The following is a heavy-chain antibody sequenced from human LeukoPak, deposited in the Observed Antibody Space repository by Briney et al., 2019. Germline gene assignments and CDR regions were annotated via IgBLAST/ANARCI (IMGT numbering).Heavy chain of an antibody. V-gene: IGHV1-69*13. J-gene: IGHJ5*02. CDR2: IIPIFGTA. D-gene: IGHD4-11*01. Sequence: GASVKVSCKASGGTFSSYAISWVRQAPGQGLEWMGGIIPIFGTANYAQKFQGRVTITADESTSTAYMELRSLRSDDTAVYYCARDRDYSNRRSNNWFDPWGQGTLVTVSS. CDR3: ARDRDYSNRRSNNWFDP. CDR1: GGTFSSYA.